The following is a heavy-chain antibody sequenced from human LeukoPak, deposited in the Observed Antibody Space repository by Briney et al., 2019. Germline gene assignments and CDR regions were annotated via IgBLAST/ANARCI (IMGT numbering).Heavy chain of an antibody. D-gene: IGHD3-10*01. CDR1: GGSISSSSFY. CDR3: ARAREIWFGRGGNDF. CDR2: IYYSGST. J-gene: IGHJ4*02. Sequence: KTSETLSLTCTVSGGSISSSSFYWGWIRQPPGKGLEWIGSIYYSGSTYYNPSLKSRVTISVDTSQNQFSLKLSSVTAADTAVYYCARAREIWFGRGGNDFWGQGTLVTVSS. V-gene: IGHV4-39*07.